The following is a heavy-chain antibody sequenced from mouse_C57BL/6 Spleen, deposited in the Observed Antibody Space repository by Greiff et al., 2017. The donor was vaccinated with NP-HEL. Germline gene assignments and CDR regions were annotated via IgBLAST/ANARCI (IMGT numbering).Heavy chain of an antibody. V-gene: IGHV1-69*01. CDR3: ARGGRNWYFDV. CDR2: IDPSDSYT. J-gene: IGHJ1*03. D-gene: IGHD3-3*01. Sequence: VQLQQPGAELVMPGASVKLSCKASGYTFTSYWMHWVKQRPGQGLEWIGEIDPSDSYTNYNQKFKGKSTLTVDKSSSTAYMQLSSLTVEDAAVYYCARGGRNWYFDVWGTGTTVTVSS. CDR1: GYTFTSYW.